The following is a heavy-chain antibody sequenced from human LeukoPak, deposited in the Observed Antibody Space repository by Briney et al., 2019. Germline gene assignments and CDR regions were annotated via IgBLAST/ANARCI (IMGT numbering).Heavy chain of an antibody. CDR1: GGSISSYY. J-gene: IGHJ4*02. Sequence: SETLSLTCTVSGGSISSYYWSWIRQPPGKGLEWIGYIYYSGSTNYNPSLKSRVTISVDTSKNQFSLKLSSVTAADTAVYYCARGGGQWRPLDYWGQGTLVTVSS. V-gene: IGHV4-59*12. CDR3: ARGGGQWRPLDY. D-gene: IGHD6-19*01. CDR2: IYYSGST.